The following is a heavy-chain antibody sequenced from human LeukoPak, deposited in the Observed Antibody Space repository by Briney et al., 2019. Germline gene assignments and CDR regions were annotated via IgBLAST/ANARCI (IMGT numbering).Heavy chain of an antibody. CDR1: GFTFSDYS. V-gene: IGHV3-48*01. D-gene: IGHD5-24*01. J-gene: IGHJ4*02. Sequence: GGSLRLSCAASGFTFSDYSMNWVRQAPGKGLERISYIGIDSGNINYADSVKGRFTISGDKAKNSLYLQMNSLRVEDTAVYYCARDYKYAFDNWGQGTLVTVSS. CDR3: ARDYKYAFDN. CDR2: IGIDSGNI.